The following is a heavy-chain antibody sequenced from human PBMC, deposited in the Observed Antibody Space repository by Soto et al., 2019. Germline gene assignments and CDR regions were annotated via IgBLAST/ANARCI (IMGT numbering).Heavy chain of an antibody. CDR1: GFSVSDNRMG. CDR3: ARIRLTYYYVSGGGLDV. D-gene: IGHD3-10*01. Sequence: QVTLKESGPVLVKPTETLTLTCTVSGFSVSDNRMGVSWIRQPPGKALEWLARIFSNDEKLYSTSLKSRLTISQDSSKNQVVLSMNNMDPVDTATYYCARIRLTYYYVSGGGLDVWGQGTTVTVSS. V-gene: IGHV2-26*01. CDR2: IFSNDEK. J-gene: IGHJ6*02.